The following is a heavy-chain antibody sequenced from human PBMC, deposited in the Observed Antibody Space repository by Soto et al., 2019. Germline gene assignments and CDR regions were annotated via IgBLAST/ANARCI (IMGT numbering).Heavy chain of an antibody. CDR2: INYNGVGT. CDR1: GFTFSNFA. Sequence: PGGSLRLSCTGSGFTFSNFAMSWVRQAPGKGLEWVSSINYNGVGTYYADSVKGRFTISRGNSKDTLFLLINSLRVEDAAIYYCASSESYHKATYWGKGTGITVSS. J-gene: IGHJ4*02. V-gene: IGHV3-23*01. D-gene: IGHD3-10*01. CDR3: ASSESYHKATY.